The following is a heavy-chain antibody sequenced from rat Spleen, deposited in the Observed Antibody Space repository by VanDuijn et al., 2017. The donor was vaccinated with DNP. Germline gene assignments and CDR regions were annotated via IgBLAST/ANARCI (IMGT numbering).Heavy chain of an antibody. CDR1: GFSLTSNS. D-gene: IGHD1-11*01. CDR3: ARDPGTTAFDY. Sequence: QVQLKESGPGLVQPSQTLTLTCTVSGFSLTSNSVHWVRQPPGKGLEWVGAIWSGGNTDYNSAIKSRLSLSRDTSKSQICLKMSSLPTEDTATYYGARDPGTTAFDYWGQGVMVTVSS. CDR2: IWSGGNT. J-gene: IGHJ2*01. V-gene: IGHV2-1*01.